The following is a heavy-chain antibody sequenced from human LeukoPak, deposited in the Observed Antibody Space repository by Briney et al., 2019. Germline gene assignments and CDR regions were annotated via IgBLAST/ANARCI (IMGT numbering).Heavy chain of an antibody. V-gene: IGHV3-73*01. CDR2: IRSKVNSYAT. Sequence: GGSLKLSCAASGFTFSGSAMHWVRQASGKGLEWVGRIRSKVNSYATAYAASVKGRFTISRDDSKNTAYLQMNSLKTEDTAVYYCTRYDSSGQGDYWGRGTLVTVSS. J-gene: IGHJ4*02. CDR3: TRYDSSGQGDY. CDR1: GFTFSGSA. D-gene: IGHD3-22*01.